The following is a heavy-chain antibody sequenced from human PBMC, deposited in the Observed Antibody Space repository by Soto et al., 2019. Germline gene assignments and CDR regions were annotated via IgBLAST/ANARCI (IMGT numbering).Heavy chain of an antibody. D-gene: IGHD2-15*01. Sequence: GGSLRLSCAASGFTFSSYGMHWVRQAPGKGLEWVAVIWYDGSNKYYADSVKGRFTISRDNSKNTLYLQMNSLRAEDTAVYYCARDGVYCSGGSCYGMPFDYWGQGTLVTVSS. CDR2: IWYDGSNK. J-gene: IGHJ4*02. CDR3: ARDGVYCSGGSCYGMPFDY. V-gene: IGHV3-33*01. CDR1: GFTFSSYG.